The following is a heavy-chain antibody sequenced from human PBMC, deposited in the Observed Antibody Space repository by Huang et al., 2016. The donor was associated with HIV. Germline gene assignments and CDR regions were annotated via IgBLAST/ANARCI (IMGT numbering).Heavy chain of an antibody. CDR1: GGSFTGNY. V-gene: IGHV4-34*02. D-gene: IGHD3-3*01. Sequence: QMQLQQRGAGLLKPSETLSLTCGVSGGSFTGNYLTWIRQAPGKGLEWIGEVNDSGSTNYTPSLNGGVTISLEKPNRELALNLRSVTAADTAVYYCAGQWTILEWLLGLDVWGQGTTVIVSS. CDR3: AGQWTILEWLLGLDV. CDR2: VNDSGST. J-gene: IGHJ6*02.